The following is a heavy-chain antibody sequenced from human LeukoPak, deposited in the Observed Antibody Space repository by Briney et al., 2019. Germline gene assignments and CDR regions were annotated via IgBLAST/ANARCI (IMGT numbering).Heavy chain of an antibody. V-gene: IGHV4-34*01. CDR2: INHSGST. Sequence: SETLSLTCAVYGGSFSGYYWSWIRQPPGKGLEWIGEINHSGSTNYNPSLKSRVTISVDTSKNQFSLKLSSVTAADTAVYYCARLGRNYVWWFDPWGQGTLVTVSS. CDR1: GGSFSGYY. D-gene: IGHD3-16*01. J-gene: IGHJ5*02. CDR3: ARLGRNYVWWFDP.